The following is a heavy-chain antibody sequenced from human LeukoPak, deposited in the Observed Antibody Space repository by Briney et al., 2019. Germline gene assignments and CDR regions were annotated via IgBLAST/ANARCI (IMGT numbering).Heavy chain of an antibody. V-gene: IGHV1-69*06. CDR2: IIPIFGTA. Sequence: GSSVKVSCKASGGTFSSYAISWVRQAPGQGLEWMGGIIPIFGTANYAQKFQGRVTITADKSTSTAYMELSSLRSEDTAVYYCAREGSPWYGNYFDYWGQGTLVTVSS. D-gene: IGHD2-15*01. CDR3: AREGSPWYGNYFDY. J-gene: IGHJ4*02. CDR1: GGTFSSYA.